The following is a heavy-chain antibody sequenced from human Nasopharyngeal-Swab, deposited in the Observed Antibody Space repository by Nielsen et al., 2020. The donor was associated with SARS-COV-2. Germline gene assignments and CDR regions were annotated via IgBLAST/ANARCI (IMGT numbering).Heavy chain of an antibody. CDR3: ARARGIQLWDGPVVDY. CDR2: ITSTSSTI. Sequence: GESLKISCAASGFTFSNYNMNWVRQAPGKGLEWVSYITSTSSTIYYADSVKGRFTISRDNAKNSLSLQMNSLRAEDTAVYYCARARGIQLWDGPVVDYWGQGTLVTVSS. D-gene: IGHD5-18*01. CDR1: GFTFSNYN. V-gene: IGHV3-48*04. J-gene: IGHJ4*02.